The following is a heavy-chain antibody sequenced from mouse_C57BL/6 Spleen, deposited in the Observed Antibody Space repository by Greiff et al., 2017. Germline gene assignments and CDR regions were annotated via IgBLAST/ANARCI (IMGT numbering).Heavy chain of an antibody. CDR3: ARGPITTVVAHWYFDV. V-gene: IGHV1-81*01. CDR1: GYTFTSYG. D-gene: IGHD1-1*01. CDR2: IYPRSGNT. Sequence: VQLQQSGAELARPGASVKLSCKASGYTFTSYGISWVKQRTGQGLEWIGEIYPRSGNTYYNEKFKGKATLTADKSSSTAYMELRSLTSEDSAVYFCARGPITTVVAHWYFDVWGTGTTVTVSS. J-gene: IGHJ1*03.